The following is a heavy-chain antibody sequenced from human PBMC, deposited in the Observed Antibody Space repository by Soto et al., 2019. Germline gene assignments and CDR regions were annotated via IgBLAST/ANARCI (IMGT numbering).Heavy chain of an antibody. CDR3: ASRYGQYCSGGSCHLYFDP. D-gene: IGHD2-15*01. CDR1: GGSVSSYH. CDR2: ILYSGTT. V-gene: IGHV4-59*08. Sequence: SETLSLTCTVSGGSVSSYHWGWIRQPPGMGLEWIGNILYSGTTNYNPSLKSRITMSVDASKNQFSLKLSSVTAADTAVYYCASRYGQYCSGGSCHLYFDPWGQGTQGNVSS. J-gene: IGHJ5*02.